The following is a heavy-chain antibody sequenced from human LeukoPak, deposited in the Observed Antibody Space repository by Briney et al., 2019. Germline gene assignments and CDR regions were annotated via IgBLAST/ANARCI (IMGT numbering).Heavy chain of an antibody. J-gene: IGHJ3*02. D-gene: IGHD2-15*01. CDR3: ARVKAKDHDAFDI. Sequence: GGSLRLSCAASGFTLSSYSMNLVRQAPGKGLEWVSSISSSSSYIYYADSVKGRFTISRDNAKNSLYLQMNSLRAEDTAVYYCARVKAKDHDAFDIWGQGTMVTVSS. CDR2: ISSSSSYI. V-gene: IGHV3-21*01. CDR1: GFTLSSYS.